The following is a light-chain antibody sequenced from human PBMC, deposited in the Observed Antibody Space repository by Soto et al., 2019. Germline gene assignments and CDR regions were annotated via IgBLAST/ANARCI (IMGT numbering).Light chain of an antibody. Sequence: EIVMTQSPASLSVPPGERATLSCRASQSTRSHLAWYQLRPGQAPRVLIYASSTRATGVPARFSGSGSGTEFTLTISSLQSEDFAVYYCQQYNVWPGWTFGQGTKV. CDR2: ASS. V-gene: IGKV3-15*01. CDR3: QQYNVWPGWT. J-gene: IGKJ1*01. CDR1: QSTRSH.